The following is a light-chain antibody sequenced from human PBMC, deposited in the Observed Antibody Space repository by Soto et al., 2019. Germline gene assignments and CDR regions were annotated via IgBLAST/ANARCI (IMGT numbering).Light chain of an antibody. CDR3: QQRSNWPRLT. Sequence: TLSLSPGERATLSCRASQSVSSYLAWYQQKPGQAPRLLIYDASNRATGIPARFSGSGSGTDFTLTISSLEPEDFAVYYCQQRSNWPRLTFGGGTKVDIK. J-gene: IGKJ4*01. CDR2: DAS. CDR1: QSVSSY. V-gene: IGKV3-11*01.